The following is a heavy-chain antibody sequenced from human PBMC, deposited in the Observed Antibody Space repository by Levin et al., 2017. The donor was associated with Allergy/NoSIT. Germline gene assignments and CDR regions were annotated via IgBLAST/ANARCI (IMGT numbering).Heavy chain of an antibody. D-gene: IGHD1-14*01. CDR3: VRVSRNAEYFQQ. CDR1: GFTFSSYW. V-gene: IGHV3-7*01. Sequence: GESLKISCAASGFTFSSYWMSWVRQAPGKGLEWVANIKQDGSEKYYVDSVKGRFTISRDNAKNSLYLQMNSLRAEDTAVYYCVRVSRNAEYFQQWGQGTLVTVSS. J-gene: IGHJ1*01. CDR2: IKQDGSEK.